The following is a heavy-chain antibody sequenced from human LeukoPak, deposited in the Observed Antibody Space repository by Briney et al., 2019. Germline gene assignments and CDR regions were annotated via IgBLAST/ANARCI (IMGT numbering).Heavy chain of an antibody. V-gene: IGHV4-34*01. CDR1: GGSFSGYY. D-gene: IGHD6-19*01. J-gene: IGHJ4*02. Sequence: KTSETVSLTCAVYGGSFSGYYWRWIRQPPGKGLEWMGEINDSGSTNYNPSLKSRVTISVDTSKNQFSLKLSSVTAADTAVYYCARLAGADRAVLDYWGQGTLVTVSS. CDR2: INDSGST. CDR3: ARLAGADRAVLDY.